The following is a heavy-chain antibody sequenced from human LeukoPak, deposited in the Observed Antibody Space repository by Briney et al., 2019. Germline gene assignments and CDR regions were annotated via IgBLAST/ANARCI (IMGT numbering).Heavy chain of an antibody. V-gene: IGHV1-18*01. CDR3: ARVAGYYDFWSGYFTPTPFDY. CDR1: GYTFTSYG. D-gene: IGHD3-3*01. CDR2: ISAYNGNT. Sequence: GASVKVSCKASGYTFTSYGISWVRQAPGQGLELMGWISAYNGNTNYAQKLQGRVTMTTDTSTSTAYMELRSLRSDDTAVYYCARVAGYYDFWSGYFTPTPFDYWGQGTLVTVSS. J-gene: IGHJ4*02.